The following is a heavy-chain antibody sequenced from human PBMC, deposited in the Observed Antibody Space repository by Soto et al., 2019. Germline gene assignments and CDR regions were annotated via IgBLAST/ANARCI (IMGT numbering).Heavy chain of an antibody. CDR3: AKDWGPIVVVFGYFDY. Sequence: GGSLRLSCAASGFTFDDYGMSWVRQAPGKGLEWVSGINWNGGSTGYADSVKGRFTISRDNSKNTLYLQMNSLRAEDTAVYYCAKDWGPIVVVFGYFDYWGQGTLVTVSS. V-gene: IGHV3-20*04. D-gene: IGHD3-22*01. J-gene: IGHJ4*02. CDR1: GFTFDDYG. CDR2: INWNGGST.